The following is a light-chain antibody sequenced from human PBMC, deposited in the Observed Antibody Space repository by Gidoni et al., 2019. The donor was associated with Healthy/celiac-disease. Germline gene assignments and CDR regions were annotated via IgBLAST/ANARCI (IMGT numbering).Light chain of an antibody. CDR3: QQYNNWPLYT. V-gene: IGKV3-15*01. CDR1: QSVSSN. Sequence: EIVMTQSPATLSVSPGERATLSCRASQSVSSNLAWYQQKPGQAPRLLIYGASTRATGIPARFSGSGSGTEFTLTISSLQSEDFAVYDCQQYNNWPLYTFXQXTKLEIK. J-gene: IGKJ2*01. CDR2: GAS.